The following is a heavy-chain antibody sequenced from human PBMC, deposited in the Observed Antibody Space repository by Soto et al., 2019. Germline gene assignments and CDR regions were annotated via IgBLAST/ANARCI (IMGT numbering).Heavy chain of an antibody. CDR2: ISSSSSTI. CDR3: ARDLGSSWYPEYFQH. V-gene: IGHV3-48*01. J-gene: IGHJ1*01. CDR1: GFTFSSYS. D-gene: IGHD6-13*01. Sequence: GGSLRLSCAASGFTFSSYSMNWVRQAPGKGLEWVSYISSSSSTIYYADSVKGRFTISRDNAKNSLYLQMNSLRAEDTAVYYCARDLGSSWYPEYFQHWGQGTLVNVS.